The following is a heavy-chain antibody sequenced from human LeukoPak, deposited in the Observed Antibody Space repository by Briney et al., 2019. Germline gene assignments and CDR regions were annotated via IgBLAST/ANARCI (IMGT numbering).Heavy chain of an antibody. Sequence: PSGTLSLTCSVSGGSINSYYWSWIRQPAGKGLEWIGRIYSSGTITYNPSLQSRVTMSADTSKNEFSLKMSSVTAADTAVYYCTRDSGTTGEVKFDPWGQGTLVAVSS. CDR3: TRDSGTTGEVKFDP. CDR2: IYSSGTI. CDR1: GGSINSYY. V-gene: IGHV4-4*07. D-gene: IGHD3-10*01. J-gene: IGHJ5*02.